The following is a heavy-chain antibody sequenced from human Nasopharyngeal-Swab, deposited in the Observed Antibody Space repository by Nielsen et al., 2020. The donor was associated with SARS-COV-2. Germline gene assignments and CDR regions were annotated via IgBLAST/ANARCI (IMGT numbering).Heavy chain of an antibody. Sequence: GESLKISCADSGFTFNSYWMHWVRQAPGEGLVWVSRINTDATSTSYADSVKGRFTIFTDNAKNMVFLQMNSLTAEDTAIYYCTRAGYSGSYGGFDSWGQGTLVSVSS. V-gene: IGHV3-74*01. J-gene: IGHJ4*02. CDR1: GFTFNSYW. CDR2: INTDATST. CDR3: TRAGYSGSYGGFDS. D-gene: IGHD1-26*01.